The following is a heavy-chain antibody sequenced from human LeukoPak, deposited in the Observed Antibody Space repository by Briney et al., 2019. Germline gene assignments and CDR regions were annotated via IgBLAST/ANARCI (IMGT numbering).Heavy chain of an antibody. CDR2: MFYSGYS. D-gene: IGHD6-19*01. J-gene: IGHJ6*02. CDR3: VYTSGWTNFYYYGMDV. V-gene: IGHV4-59*01. Sequence: SETLSLTCTVSGASINSSYWGWIRQPPGKGLEWIGYMFYSGYSNYNPSLTSRVAISLDTSKNHFSLKLRSVTAADTAVYYCVYTSGWTNFYYYGMDVWGQGTTVTVSS. CDR1: GASINSSY.